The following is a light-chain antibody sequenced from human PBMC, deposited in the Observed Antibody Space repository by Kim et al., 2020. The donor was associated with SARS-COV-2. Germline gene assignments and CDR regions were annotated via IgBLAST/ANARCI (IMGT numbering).Light chain of an antibody. Sequence: EIVLTQSPGTLSLSPGERATLSCRASESASSNYLAWYQQRPGQAPRLIIYGASTRATGIPDRFSSSASGTDFTLTINRLEPEDFAVYYCQHYGTSRLTFGGGTRVEI. J-gene: IGKJ4*01. CDR2: GAS. CDR3: QHYGTSRLT. V-gene: IGKV3-20*01. CDR1: ESASSNY.